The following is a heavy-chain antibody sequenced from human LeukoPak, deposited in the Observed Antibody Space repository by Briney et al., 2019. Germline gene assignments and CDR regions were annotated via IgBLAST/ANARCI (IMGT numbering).Heavy chain of an antibody. CDR3: ARRIVSDYWFDP. Sequence: PSETLSLTCTVSGGSISSYYWSWIRQPPGKGLEWIGYIYYSGSTNYNPSLKSRVTISVDTSKNQFSLKLSSVTAADTAVYYSARRIVSDYWFDPWGQGTLVTVSS. V-gene: IGHV4-59*08. D-gene: IGHD5/OR15-5a*01. CDR2: IYYSGST. CDR1: GGSISSYY. J-gene: IGHJ5*02.